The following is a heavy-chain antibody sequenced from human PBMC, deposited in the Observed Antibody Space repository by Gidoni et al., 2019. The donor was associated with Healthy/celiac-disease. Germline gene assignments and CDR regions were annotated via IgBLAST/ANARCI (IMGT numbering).Heavy chain of an antibody. V-gene: IGHV4-34*01. Sequence: QVQLQQLGAGLLKPSETLSLTCAVYGGSFSGYYWSWIRQPPGKGLEWIGEIKHSGSTNYNPSLKSRVTIAVDTSKNQFSLKLSSGTAADTAVYYCARVGPYDYVWGSSLSGGKGHFDYWGQGTLVTVSS. CDR3: ARVGPYDYVWGSSLSGGKGHFDY. D-gene: IGHD3-16*01. CDR2: IKHSGST. J-gene: IGHJ4*02. CDR1: GGSFSGYY.